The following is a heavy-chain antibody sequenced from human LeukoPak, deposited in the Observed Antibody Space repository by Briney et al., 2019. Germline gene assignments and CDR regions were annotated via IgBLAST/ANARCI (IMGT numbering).Heavy chain of an antibody. Sequence: SVKVSCKASGGTFSSYAISWVRQAPGQGLEWMGGIIPIFGTADYAQKFQGRVTITTDESTSTAYMELSSLRSEDTAVYYCARCRTSLWFRELLPGGYFDYWGQGTLVTVSS. J-gene: IGHJ4*02. D-gene: IGHD3-10*01. CDR1: GGTFSSYA. CDR3: ARCRTSLWFRELLPGGYFDY. V-gene: IGHV1-69*05. CDR2: IIPIFGTA.